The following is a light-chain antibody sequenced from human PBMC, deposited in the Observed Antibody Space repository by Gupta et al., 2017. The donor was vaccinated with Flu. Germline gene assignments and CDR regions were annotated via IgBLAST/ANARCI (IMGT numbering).Light chain of an antibody. CDR1: QSLLHSKGYYY. J-gene: IGKJ3*01. V-gene: IGKV2-28*01. Sequence: DIVMTQSPSSLPASSGERVSITCRSSQSLLHSKGYYYLDWYLQKPGQSPTLLIYLGANRSSGGPDRFSGSGSGTDFTLKISRVEAEDVWVYYCMQAIQTPPFTFGPGTKVEIK. CDR2: LGA. CDR3: MQAIQTPPFT.